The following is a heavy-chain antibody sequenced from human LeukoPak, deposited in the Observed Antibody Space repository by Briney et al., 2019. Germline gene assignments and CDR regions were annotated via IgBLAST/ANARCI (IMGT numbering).Heavy chain of an antibody. V-gene: IGHV3-23*01. J-gene: IGHJ4*02. CDR3: AKTQGFFDH. CDR2: ISDGGDTT. CDR1: GFTFSNNG. Sequence: QAGGSLRLSCAASGFTFSNNGMTWVRQAPGKGMEWVTGISDGGDTTYDAGSVKGRFTVSRDNSKNILYLQMNSLRAEDTAIYYCAKTQGFFDHWGQGSLATVSS.